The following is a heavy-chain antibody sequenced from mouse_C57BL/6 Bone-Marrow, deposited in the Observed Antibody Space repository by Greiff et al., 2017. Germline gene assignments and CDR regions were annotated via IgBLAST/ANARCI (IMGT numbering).Heavy chain of an antibody. CDR1: GFTFSDYG. Sequence: EVQLVESGGGLVKPGGSLKLSCAASGFTFSDYGMHWVRQAPGKGLEWVAYISSGSSTIYYADTVKGRFTISRDNAKNTLFLQLTSLRSEDTAMYYCAKAYGNYAWFAYWGQGTLVTVSA. CDR2: ISSGSSTI. D-gene: IGHD2-1*01. CDR3: AKAYGNYAWFAY. J-gene: IGHJ3*01. V-gene: IGHV5-17*01.